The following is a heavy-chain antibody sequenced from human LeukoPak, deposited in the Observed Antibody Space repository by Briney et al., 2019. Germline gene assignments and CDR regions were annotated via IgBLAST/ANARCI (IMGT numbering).Heavy chain of an antibody. J-gene: IGHJ6*02. D-gene: IGHD3-10*01. CDR1: GFTFDEYA. CDR3: AKGHMVWGVIITGGDYYYGMDV. CDR2: INWNSGII. V-gene: IGHV3-9*01. Sequence: GGSLRLSCAASGFTFDEYAMHWVRQAPGKGLEWVSGINWNSGIIGYADPVKGRFTISRDNTKNSLHLQMSSLRAEDTALYYCAKGHMVWGVIITGGDYYYGMDVWGQGTRSPSL.